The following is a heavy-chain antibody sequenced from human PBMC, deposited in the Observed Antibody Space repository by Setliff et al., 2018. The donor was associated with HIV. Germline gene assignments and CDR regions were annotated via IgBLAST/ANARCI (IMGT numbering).Heavy chain of an antibody. V-gene: IGHV4-4*02. CDR3: ARLGHYDSSGYYSALYFDS. D-gene: IGHD3-22*01. CDR1: GGSISSSNW. Sequence: PSETLSLTCAVSGGSISSSNWWSWVRQPPEKGLEWIGEIYHSGITYYNPSLKSRVTISVDTSEDQFSLKLSSVTAADTAMYFCARLGHYDSSGYYSALYFDSWGQGTLVTVSS. CDR2: IYHSGIT. J-gene: IGHJ4*02.